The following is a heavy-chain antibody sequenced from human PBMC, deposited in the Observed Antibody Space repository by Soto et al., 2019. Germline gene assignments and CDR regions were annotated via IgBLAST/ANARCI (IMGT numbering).Heavy chain of an antibody. D-gene: IGHD6-19*01. CDR1: GFTFSSYG. CDR3: AKGGPGERNIAVADKFDY. Sequence: GGSLRLSCAASGFTFSSYGMHWVRQAPGKGLEWVAVISYDGSNKYYADSVKGRFTISRDNSKNTLYLQMNSLRAEDTAVYYCAKGGPGERNIAVADKFDYWGQGTLVTVSS. CDR2: ISYDGSNK. J-gene: IGHJ4*02. V-gene: IGHV3-30*18.